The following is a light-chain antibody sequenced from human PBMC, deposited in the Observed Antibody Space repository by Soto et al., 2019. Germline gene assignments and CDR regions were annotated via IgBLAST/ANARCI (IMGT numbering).Light chain of an antibody. CDR2: DAS. CDR1: QSVRSTY. Sequence: EIVLTQSPGTLSLSPGERATLSCRASQSVRSTYLAWYQHKSGQAPRLLIFDASSRPTGIPDRFSGSGSGTDFTLTISRLEPEDFAVYYCQQYGTSPGTFGQGTKVE. V-gene: IGKV3-20*01. J-gene: IGKJ1*01. CDR3: QQYGTSPGT.